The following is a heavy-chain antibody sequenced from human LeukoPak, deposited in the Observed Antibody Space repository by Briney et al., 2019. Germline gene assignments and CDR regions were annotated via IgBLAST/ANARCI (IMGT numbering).Heavy chain of an antibody. CDR3: ARSRGRLRGEPFDY. Sequence: PGGSLRLSCAASGFTFSSYAMSWVRQAPGKGLEWVANIKQDGSAKYYVDSVKGRFTISRDNAKNSLYLQMNSLRAEDTAVYYCARSRGRLRGEPFDYWGQGTLVTVSS. D-gene: IGHD3-10*01. CDR1: GFTFSSYA. J-gene: IGHJ4*02. V-gene: IGHV3-7*01. CDR2: IKQDGSAK.